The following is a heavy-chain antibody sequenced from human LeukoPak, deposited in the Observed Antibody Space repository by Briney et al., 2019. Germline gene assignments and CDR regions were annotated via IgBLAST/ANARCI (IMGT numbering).Heavy chain of an antibody. J-gene: IGHJ6*02. D-gene: IGHD2-2*01. Sequence: GASVKVSCKASGGTFSSYAISWVRQAPGQGLEWMGIINPSGGSTSYAQKFQGRVTMTRDTSTSTVYMELSSLRSEDTAVYYCASLVVPAANYYYYYGMDVWGQGTTVTVSS. V-gene: IGHV1-46*01. CDR3: ASLVVPAANYYYYYGMDV. CDR2: INPSGGST. CDR1: GGTFSSYA.